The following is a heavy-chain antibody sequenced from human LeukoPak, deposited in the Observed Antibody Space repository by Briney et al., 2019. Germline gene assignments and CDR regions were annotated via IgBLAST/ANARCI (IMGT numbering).Heavy chain of an antibody. J-gene: IGHJ5*01. D-gene: IGHD3-10*01. CDR2: IYTSGST. CDR1: GGSISSYY. Sequence: PSETLSLTCTVSGGSISSYYWSWIRQPPGKGLEWIGYIYTSGSTNYNPSLKSRVTISPDTSKNQLFLKLNSVTAADTAVYYCARLVWLGESPGSWFDSWGQGTLVTVSS. V-gene: IGHV4-4*09. CDR3: ARLVWLGESPGSWFDS.